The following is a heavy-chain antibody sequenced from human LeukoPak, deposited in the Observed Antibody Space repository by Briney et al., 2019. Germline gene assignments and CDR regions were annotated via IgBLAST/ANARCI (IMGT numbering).Heavy chain of an antibody. J-gene: IGHJ3*02. Sequence: PSQTLSLTCTVSGGSISSGDYYWSWIRQPPGKGLEWIGYIYYSGSTYYNPSLKSRVTIPVDTSKNQFSLKLSSVTAADTAVYYCARTYYYGSGSYYDSRDGFDIWGQGTMVTVSS. D-gene: IGHD3-10*01. CDR2: IYYSGST. CDR3: ARTYYYGSGSYYDSRDGFDI. CDR1: GGSISSGDYY. V-gene: IGHV4-30-4*08.